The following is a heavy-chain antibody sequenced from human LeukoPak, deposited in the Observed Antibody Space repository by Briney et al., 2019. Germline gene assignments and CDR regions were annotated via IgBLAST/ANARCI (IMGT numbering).Heavy chain of an antibody. CDR3: ARVGTDTNAFDI. Sequence: GGSLRLSCAASGFTFSSYGMHWVRQAPGKGLEWVAVILSDGSKEFYTDSVKGRFTISRDNSKNTLYLQMNSLRAEDTAVYYCARVGTDTNAFDIWGQGTMVTVSS. CDR1: GFTFSSYG. J-gene: IGHJ3*02. D-gene: IGHD6-13*01. V-gene: IGHV3-33*01. CDR2: ILSDGSKE.